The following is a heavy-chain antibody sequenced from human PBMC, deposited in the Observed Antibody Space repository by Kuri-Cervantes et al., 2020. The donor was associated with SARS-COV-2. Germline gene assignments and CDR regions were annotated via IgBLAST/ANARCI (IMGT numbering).Heavy chain of an antibody. CDR2: INPIFGTA. CDR1: GGTFSSYA. D-gene: IGHD6-13*01. J-gene: IGHJ6*03. CDR3: ARGGWGSSWPLPSYYYMDV. V-gene: IGHV1-69*13. Sequence: SVKVSCKASGGTFSSYAISWVRQAPGQGLEWMGGINPIFGTANYAQKFQGRVTITADESTSTAYVELSSLRSEDTAVYYCARGGWGSSWPLPSYYYMDVWGKGTTVTVSS.